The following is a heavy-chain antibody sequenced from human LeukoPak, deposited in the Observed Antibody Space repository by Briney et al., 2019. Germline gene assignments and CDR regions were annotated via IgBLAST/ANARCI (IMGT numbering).Heavy chain of an antibody. CDR2: TYYTGST. CDR3: ASRSSSSGWFDP. D-gene: IGHD6-6*01. J-gene: IGHJ5*02. CDR1: GGSISTYY. V-gene: IGHV4-59*12. Sequence: SETLSLTCTVSGGSISTYYWSWIRQPPGQGLEWIGYTYYTGSTKYNPSLKSRVTISVDTSKNRFSLKLNSVTAADTAVYYCASRSSSSGWFDPWGQGTLVIVSS.